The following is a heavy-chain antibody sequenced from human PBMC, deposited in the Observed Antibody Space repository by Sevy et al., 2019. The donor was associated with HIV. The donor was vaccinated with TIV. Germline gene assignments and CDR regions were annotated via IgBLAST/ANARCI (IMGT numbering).Heavy chain of an antibody. CDR3: ARGKSGYGYALNY. D-gene: IGHD5-18*01. Sequence: EGSLRLSCAASGFSVNSNYMTWVRQAPGKGLEGVSVIDSDETTYHADSVKDRFTISRDNSKNMLYLQMSSLRAEDTAIYYCARGKSGYGYALNYWGQGTLVTVSS. CDR2: IDSDETT. V-gene: IGHV3-66*01. CDR1: GFSVNSNY. J-gene: IGHJ4*02.